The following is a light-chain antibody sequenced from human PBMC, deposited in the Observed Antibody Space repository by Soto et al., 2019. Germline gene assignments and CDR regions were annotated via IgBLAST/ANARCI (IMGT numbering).Light chain of an antibody. CDR2: DVS. CDR3: QQYNAYYS. J-gene: IGKJ2*03. Sequence: DIPMTPSPSTQCGSVGARDTHTYRASQTISSWLAWYQQKPGKAPELLIYDVSTLQSGVPSRFSGTGSGTEFTLTISSLQPEDFATYYCQQYNAYYSFGRGTKVDIK. V-gene: IGKV1-5*01. CDR1: QTISSW.